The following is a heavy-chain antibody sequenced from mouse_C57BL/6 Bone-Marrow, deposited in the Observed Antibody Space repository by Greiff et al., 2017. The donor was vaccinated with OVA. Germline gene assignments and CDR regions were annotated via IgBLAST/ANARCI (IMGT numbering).Heavy chain of an antibody. Sequence: QVTLKVSGPGILQSSQTLSLTCSFSGFSLSTSGMGVSWLRPPSGKGLVWLAHTYWDDDKRYNPSLKSPPPTSKDTSRNQVFLNITRADTADTAADYCARRALYVYGIDYWGQGTTLTVSS. D-gene: IGHD1-2*01. CDR3: ARRALYVYGIDY. J-gene: IGHJ2*01. CDR2: TYWDDDK. CDR1: GFSLSTSGMG. V-gene: IGHV8-12*01.